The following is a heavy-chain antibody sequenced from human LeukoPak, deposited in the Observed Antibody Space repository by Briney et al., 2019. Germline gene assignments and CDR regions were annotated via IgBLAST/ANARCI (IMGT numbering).Heavy chain of an antibody. Sequence: PGGSLRPSCAASGFTFSNAWMSWVRQAPGKGLEWVGRIKSKTDGGTTDYAAPVKGRFTISRDDSKNTLYLQMNSLKTEDTAVYYCTTDSTYSSSWAFDIWGQGTMVTVSS. CDR2: IKSKTDGGTT. CDR1: GFTFSNAW. V-gene: IGHV3-15*01. J-gene: IGHJ3*02. CDR3: TTDSTYSSSWAFDI. D-gene: IGHD6-13*01.